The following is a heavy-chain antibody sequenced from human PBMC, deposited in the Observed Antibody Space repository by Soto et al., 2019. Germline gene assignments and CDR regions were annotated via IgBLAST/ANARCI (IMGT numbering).Heavy chain of an antibody. V-gene: IGHV3-74*01. D-gene: IGHD2-15*01. Sequence: EVQLVESGGGLVQPGGSLRLSCAASGFTFSSYWMHWVRQAPGKGLVWVSRINSDGSSTSYADSVKGRFTISRGNAKNTLYLQMNSLRAEDTAVYYCVRTSLVVAAATREDYWGQGTLVTVSS. CDR3: VRTSLVVAAATREDY. CDR1: GFTFSSYW. CDR2: INSDGSST. J-gene: IGHJ4*02.